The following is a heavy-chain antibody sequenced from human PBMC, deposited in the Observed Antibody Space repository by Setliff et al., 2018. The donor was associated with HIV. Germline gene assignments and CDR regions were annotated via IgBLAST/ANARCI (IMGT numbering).Heavy chain of an antibody. CDR2: MYYSGNT. V-gene: IGHV4-59*12. J-gene: IGHJ4*02. Sequence: SETLSLTCTVSGVSISNYYWSWIRQPPGKGLEWIGYMYYSGNTNYNPSLKSRVTISVDRSRNQFFLRLTSVTAADTAVYYCARGSYRGSGFFVRYFDFWGQGSLVTVSS. D-gene: IGHD3-3*01. CDR3: ARGSYRGSGFFVRYFDF. CDR1: GVSISNYY.